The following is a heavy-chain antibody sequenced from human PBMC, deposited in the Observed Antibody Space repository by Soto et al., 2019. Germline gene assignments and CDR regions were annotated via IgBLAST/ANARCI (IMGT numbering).Heavy chain of an antibody. CDR3: ARVIRTITRGACDA. J-gene: IGHJ3*01. CDR2: ISHSGTS. V-gene: IGHV4-4*02. Sequence: QVQLQESGPGLVKPSGTLSLTCAVSGGSISSSHWWTWVRQSPGKGLEYIGEISHSGTSNSNPSLKSRVTLSVDKSKNHFSLALTSVTAADTAVYYCARVIRTITRGACDAWGQGTLVIVSS. D-gene: IGHD3-9*01. CDR1: GGSISSSHW.